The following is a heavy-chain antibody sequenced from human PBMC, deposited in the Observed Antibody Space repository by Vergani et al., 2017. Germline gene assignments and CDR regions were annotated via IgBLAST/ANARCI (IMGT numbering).Heavy chain of an antibody. CDR2: ISSSSSYI. J-gene: IGHJ4*02. CDR3: ASTTRICSGGSCYLR. Sequence: EVQLVESGGGVVRPGGSLRLSCAASGFTFSSYSMNWVRQAPGKGLEWVSSISSSSSYIYYADSVKGRFTISRDNAKNSLYLQMNSLRAEDTAVYYCASTTRICSGGSCYLRWGQGTLVTVSS. V-gene: IGHV3-21*01. D-gene: IGHD2-15*01. CDR1: GFTFSSYS.